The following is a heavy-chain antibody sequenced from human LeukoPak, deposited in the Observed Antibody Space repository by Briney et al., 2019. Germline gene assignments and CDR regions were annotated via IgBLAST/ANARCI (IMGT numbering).Heavy chain of an antibody. D-gene: IGHD4-23*01. CDR1: GLTFITHA. CDR3: ASYGGNSLDAFDI. Sequence: GGSLRLSCAASGLTFITHAMNWVRQAPGKGLEWVSAISGSGGSTYYAGSVKGRFTISRDNSKNTLYLQMNSLRVEDTAVYYCASYGGNSLDAFDIWGQGTMVIVSS. CDR2: ISGSGGST. J-gene: IGHJ3*02. V-gene: IGHV3-23*01.